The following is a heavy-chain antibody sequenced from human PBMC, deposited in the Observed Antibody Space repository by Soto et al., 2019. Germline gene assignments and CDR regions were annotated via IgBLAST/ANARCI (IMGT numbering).Heavy chain of an antibody. Sequence: SETLTVTCTVSGGSVSSGSYYWSWIRQPPGKGLEWIGYIYYSGSTNYNPSLKSRVTISVDTSKNQFSLKLSSVTAADTAVYYCARDSTTIFGVVIFGYWGQGTLVTVSS. D-gene: IGHD3-3*01. CDR2: IYYSGST. CDR1: GGSVSSGSYY. J-gene: IGHJ4*02. V-gene: IGHV4-61*01. CDR3: ARDSTTIFGVVIFGY.